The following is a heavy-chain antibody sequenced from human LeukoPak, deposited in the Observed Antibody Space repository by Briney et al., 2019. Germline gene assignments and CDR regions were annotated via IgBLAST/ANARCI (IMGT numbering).Heavy chain of an antibody. CDR3: ARVEYHILIGSPDY. V-gene: IGHV3-48*03. J-gene: IGHJ4*02. D-gene: IGHD3-9*01. CDR2: ISSSGSTI. Sequence: PGGSLRLSCAASGFTFSSYEMNWVRQAPGKGLEWVSYISSSGSTIYYADSVKGRFTISRDNAKNSLYLQMNSLRAEDTAVYYCARVEYHILIGSPDYWGQGTLVTVSS. CDR1: GFTFSSYE.